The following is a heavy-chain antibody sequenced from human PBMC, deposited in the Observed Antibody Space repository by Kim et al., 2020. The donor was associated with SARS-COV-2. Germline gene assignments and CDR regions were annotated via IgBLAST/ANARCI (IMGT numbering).Heavy chain of an antibody. V-gene: IGHV1-46*01. CDR3: ASVDTAMPYYYYGMDV. CDR1: GYTFTSYY. J-gene: IGHJ6*02. CDR2: INPSGGST. Sequence: ASVKVSCKASGYTFTSYYMHWVRQAPGQGLEWMGIINPSGGSTSYAQKFQGRVTMTRDTSTSTVYMELSSLRSEDTAVYYCASVDTAMPYYYYGMDVWGQGTTVTVSS. D-gene: IGHD5-18*01.